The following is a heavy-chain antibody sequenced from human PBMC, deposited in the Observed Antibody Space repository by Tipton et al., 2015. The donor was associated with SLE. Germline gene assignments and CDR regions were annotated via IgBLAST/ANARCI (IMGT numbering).Heavy chain of an antibody. CDR1: AYSFSSDYY. V-gene: IGHV4-38-2*02. CDR2: IYTSGST. D-gene: IGHD6-13*01. CDR3: AREAPKGYSSPSAFDI. J-gene: IGHJ3*02. Sequence: TLSLTCGVSAYSFSSDYYWAWIRQPPGKGLEWVGSIYTSGSTNYNPSLKSRVTISVDTSKNQFSLKLSSVTAADTAVYYCAREAPKGYSSPSAFDIWGQGTMVTVSS.